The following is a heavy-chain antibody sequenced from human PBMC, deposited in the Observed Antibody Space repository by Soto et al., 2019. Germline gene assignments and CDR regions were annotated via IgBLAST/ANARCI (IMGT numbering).Heavy chain of an antibody. J-gene: IGHJ6*02. V-gene: IGHV3-30-3*01. CDR1: GFTFSSYA. CDR3: ARDWAPGYYYYYGMDV. CDR2: ISYDGSNK. D-gene: IGHD3-16*01. Sequence: GGSLRLSCAASGFTFSSYAMHWVRQAPGKGLEWVAVISYDGSNKYYADSVKGRFTISRDNSKNTLYLQMNSLRAEDTAVYYYARDWAPGYYYYYGMDVWGQGTTVTVSS.